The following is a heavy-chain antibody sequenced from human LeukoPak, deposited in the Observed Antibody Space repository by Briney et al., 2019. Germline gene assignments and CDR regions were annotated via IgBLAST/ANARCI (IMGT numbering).Heavy chain of an antibody. D-gene: IGHD3-9*01. J-gene: IGHJ4*02. Sequence: SETLSLTCTVSGGSISSYYWSWIRLPPGKGLEWIGCIYSSGSTNYNPSLKSRVTISVDTSKNQFSLKLSSVTAADTAVYYCAREGGDYLTGPFGVDYWGQGTLVTVSS. CDR2: IYSSGST. CDR1: GGSISSYY. V-gene: IGHV4-59*12. CDR3: AREGGDYLTGPFGVDY.